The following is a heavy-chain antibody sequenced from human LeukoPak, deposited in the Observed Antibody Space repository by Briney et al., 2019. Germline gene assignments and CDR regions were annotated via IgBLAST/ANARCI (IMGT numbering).Heavy chain of an antibody. CDR1: GGSISSYY. CDR2: IYYSGST. J-gene: IGHJ5*02. D-gene: IGHD3-3*01. Sequence: SETLSLTCTVSGGSISSYYWSWIRQPPGKGLEWIGYIYYSGSTNYNPSLKSRVTISVDTSKNQFSLKLSSVTAADTAVYYCARLLPEYDFWSGYYRVNWFDPWGQGTLVTVSS. CDR3: ARLLPEYDFWSGYYRVNWFDP. V-gene: IGHV4-59*08.